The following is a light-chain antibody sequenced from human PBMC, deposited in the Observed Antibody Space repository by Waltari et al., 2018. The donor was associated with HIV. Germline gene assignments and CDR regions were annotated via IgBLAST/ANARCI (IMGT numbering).Light chain of an antibody. V-gene: IGKV1-5*03. J-gene: IGKJ1*01. Sequence: DIQMTQSPSTLSASVGDRVTLTCRASQSISTWLAWYQQKPGNAPKLLIYRASTLESGVPSRFSGSGSGTDFTLTISSLQPDDFATYFCQHYNNYPWTFGQGTKVETK. CDR1: QSISTW. CDR2: RAS. CDR3: QHYNNYPWT.